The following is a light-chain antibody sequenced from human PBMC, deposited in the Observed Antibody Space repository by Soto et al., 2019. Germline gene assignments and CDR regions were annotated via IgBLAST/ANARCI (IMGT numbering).Light chain of an antibody. CDR2: AAS. J-gene: IGKJ1*01. CDR3: QQYYNYPRT. CDR1: QGISSY. V-gene: IGKV1-8*01. Sequence: AIRMTQSPSSLSASTGDRVTITCRASQGISSYLAWYQQKPGKASKLLIYAASTLKSGVPSRFSGSRSRTDFTLTVSCLQSEDFTTYYFQQYYNYPRTCGQGTMVEFK.